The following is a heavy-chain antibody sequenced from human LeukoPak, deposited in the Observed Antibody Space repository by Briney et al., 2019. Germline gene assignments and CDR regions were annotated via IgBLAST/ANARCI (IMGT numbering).Heavy chain of an antibody. CDR3: AKAPVGHCSGAFCYHFDS. CDR2: ISGDNPGT. Sequence: GGSLRLSCAASGFTFSTYAMSWVRQTPGKGLEWVAAISGDNPGTYHANYGKGRFTISRDNSKNTLHLQMSGLRAEDTARYYCAKAPVGHCSGAFCYHFDSWGQGTLVTVSS. CDR1: GFTFSTYA. J-gene: IGHJ4*02. V-gene: IGHV3-23*01. D-gene: IGHD2-15*01.